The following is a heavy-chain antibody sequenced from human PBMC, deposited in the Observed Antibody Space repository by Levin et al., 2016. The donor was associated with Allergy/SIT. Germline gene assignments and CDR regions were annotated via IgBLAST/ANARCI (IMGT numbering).Heavy chain of an antibody. V-gene: IGHV1-69*04. CDR2: IIPILGIA. CDR3: ARDPPLAGYQLLVG. J-gene: IGHJ4*02. Sequence: WVRQAPGQGLEWMGRIIPILGIANYAQKFQGRVTITADKSTSTAYMELSSLRSEDTAVYYCARDPPLAGYQLLVGWGQGTLVTVSS. D-gene: IGHD2-2*01.